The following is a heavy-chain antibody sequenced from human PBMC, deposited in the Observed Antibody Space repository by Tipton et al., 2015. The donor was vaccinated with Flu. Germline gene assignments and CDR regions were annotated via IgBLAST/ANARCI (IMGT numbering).Heavy chain of an antibody. CDR2: IFHSGNT. Sequence: TLSLTCGVSGDSIRSSNYYWGWIRQPPGKGLEWIGNIFHSGNTYLNPSLKSRVTISIDTSKNQFSLKLSSVAAADTAVYCCARRDYSNYVSEPKNWFDPWGQGALVTVSS. CDR3: ARRDYSNYVSEPKNWFDP. V-gene: IGHV4-39*07. CDR1: GDSIRSSNYY. D-gene: IGHD4-11*01. J-gene: IGHJ5*02.